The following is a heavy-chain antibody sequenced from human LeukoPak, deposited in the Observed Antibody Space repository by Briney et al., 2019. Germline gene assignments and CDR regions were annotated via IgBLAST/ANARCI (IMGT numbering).Heavy chain of an antibody. D-gene: IGHD2-21*01. CDR1: GYTLTELS. Sequence: ASVKVPCKVSGYTLTELSMHWVRQAPGKGLEWMGGFDPEDGETIYAQKFQGRVTMTEDTSTDTAYMELSSLRSEDTAVYYCAGVFPLSNWFDPWGQGTLVTVSS. CDR3: AGVFPLSNWFDP. J-gene: IGHJ5*02. V-gene: IGHV1-24*01. CDR2: FDPEDGET.